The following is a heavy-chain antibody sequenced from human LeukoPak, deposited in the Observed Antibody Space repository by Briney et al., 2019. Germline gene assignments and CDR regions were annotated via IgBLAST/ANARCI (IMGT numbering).Heavy chain of an antibody. J-gene: IGHJ3*02. Sequence: GESLKISRKGSGYSFTSYWIGWVRQMPGKGLEWMGIIYPGDSDTRYSPSFQGQVTISADKSISTAYLQWSSLKASDTAMYYCARQQWVLRYFDWPREDAFDIWGQGTMVTVSS. D-gene: IGHD3-9*01. CDR1: GYSFTSYW. CDR3: ARQQWVLRYFDWPREDAFDI. CDR2: IYPGDSDT. V-gene: IGHV5-51*01.